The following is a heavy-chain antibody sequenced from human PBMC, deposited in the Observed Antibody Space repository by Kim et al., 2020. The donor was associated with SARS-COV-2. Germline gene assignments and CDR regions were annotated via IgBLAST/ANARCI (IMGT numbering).Heavy chain of an antibody. J-gene: IGHJ4*02. CDR3: ARDSDYGGNSAY. Sequence: YVDSVKGRSTISRDNAKNSLNLQKNSLGAEDTAVYYCARDSDYGGNSAYWGQGTLVTVSS. V-gene: IGHV3-7*01. D-gene: IGHD4-17*01.